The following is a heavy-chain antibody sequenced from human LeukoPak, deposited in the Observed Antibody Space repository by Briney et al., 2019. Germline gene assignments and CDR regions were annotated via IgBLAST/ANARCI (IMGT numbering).Heavy chain of an antibody. CDR1: GGTFSSYA. D-gene: IGHD2-2*01. CDR2: IIPIFGTA. Sequence: GASVTVSCKASGGTFSSYAISWVRQAPGQGLEWMGGIIPIFGTANYAQKFQGRVTITTDESTSTAYMELSSLRSEDTAVYYCARGYCSSTSCYSPPENWGQGTLVTVSS. V-gene: IGHV1-69*05. CDR3: ARGYCSSTSCYSPPEN. J-gene: IGHJ4*02.